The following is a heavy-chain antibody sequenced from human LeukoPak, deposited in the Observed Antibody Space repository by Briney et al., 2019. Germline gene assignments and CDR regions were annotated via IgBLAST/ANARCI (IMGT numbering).Heavy chain of an antibody. CDR2: IYTSGST. Sequence: SQTLSLTCTVSVGSISSGSYYWSWIRQPAGKGLEWIGRIYTSGSTNYNPSLKSRVTISVATSKNQFSLELSPVTAADTAVYYCARARWLSTYYFDYWGQRTLVTVSS. CDR1: VGSISSGSYY. J-gene: IGHJ4*02. D-gene: IGHD4-23*01. V-gene: IGHV4-61*02. CDR3: ARARWLSTYYFDY.